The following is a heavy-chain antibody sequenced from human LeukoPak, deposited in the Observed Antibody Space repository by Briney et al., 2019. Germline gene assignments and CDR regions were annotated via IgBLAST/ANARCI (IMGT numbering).Heavy chain of an antibody. CDR3: AREGQLWMVGGAFDI. CDR2: ISAYNGNT. Sequence: ASVKVSCKASGYTFTSYGISWVRQAPGQGLEWMGWISAYNGNTNCAQKLQGRVTMTTDTSTSTAYMELRSLRSDDTAVYYCAREGQLWMVGGAFDIWGQGTMVTVSS. CDR1: GYTFTSYG. V-gene: IGHV1-18*01. D-gene: IGHD5-18*01. J-gene: IGHJ3*02.